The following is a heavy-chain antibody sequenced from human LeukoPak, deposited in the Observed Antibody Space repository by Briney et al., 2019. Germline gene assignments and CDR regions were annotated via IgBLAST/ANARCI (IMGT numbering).Heavy chain of an antibody. CDR3: ARRRQWLAEGLYYFDY. Sequence: GGSLRLSCAASGFTFSSYSMNWVRQAPGKGLEWVSSISSSSSYIYYADSVKGRFTISRDNAKNSLYLQMNSLRAEDTAVYYCARRRQWLAEGLYYFDYWGQGTLVTVSS. V-gene: IGHV3-21*01. J-gene: IGHJ4*02. CDR1: GFTFSSYS. D-gene: IGHD6-19*01. CDR2: ISSSSSYI.